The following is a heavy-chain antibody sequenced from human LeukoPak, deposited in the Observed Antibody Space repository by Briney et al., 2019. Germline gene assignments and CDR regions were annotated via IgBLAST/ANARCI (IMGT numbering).Heavy chain of an antibody. CDR1: VGSISCYY. J-gene: IGHJ3*02. V-gene: IGHV4-59*01. Sequence: PSGTLSLTCTVSVGSISCYYWSWIRQPPAKGLEWIGYIYYSGNTNYTPSLKSRVTISVDTSKNQFSLRLSSVTAADTAVYYCARSYCGGGSCGAFDIWGQGTMVTVSS. D-gene: IGHD2-15*01. CDR2: IYYSGNT. CDR3: ARSYCGGGSCGAFDI.